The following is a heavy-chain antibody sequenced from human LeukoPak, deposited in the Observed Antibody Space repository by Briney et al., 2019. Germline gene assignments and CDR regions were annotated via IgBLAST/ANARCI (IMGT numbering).Heavy chain of an antibody. CDR1: GGSFSGYY. D-gene: IGHD3-16*02. J-gene: IGHJ4*02. Sequence: KPSETLSLTCAVYGGSFSGYYWSWIRQPPGKGLEWIGEINHSGSTNYNPSLKSRVTISVDTSKNQFSLKLSSVTAADTAVYYCARVKGYYDYVWGCYRPTLFDYWGQGTLVTVSS. CDR3: ARVKGYYDYVWGCYRPTLFDY. V-gene: IGHV4-34*01. CDR2: INHSGST.